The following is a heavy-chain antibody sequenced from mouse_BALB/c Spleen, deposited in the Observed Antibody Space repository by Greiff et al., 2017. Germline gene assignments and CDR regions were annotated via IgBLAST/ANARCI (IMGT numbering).Heavy chain of an antibody. CDR2: IRNKANGYTT. CDR1: GFTFTDYY. Sequence: EVMLVESGGGLVQPGGSLRLSCATSGFTFTDYYMSWVRQPPGKALEWLGFIRNKANGYTTEYSASVKGRFTISRDNSQSILYLQMNTLRAEDSATYYCARDIRPFDYWGQGTTLTVSS. V-gene: IGHV7-3*02. J-gene: IGHJ2*01. CDR3: ARDIRPFDY.